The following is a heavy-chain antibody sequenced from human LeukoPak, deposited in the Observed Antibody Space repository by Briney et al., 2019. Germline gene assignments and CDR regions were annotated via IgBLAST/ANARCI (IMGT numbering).Heavy chain of an antibody. J-gene: IGHJ4*02. CDR1: GGTFSSYA. CDR2: IIPIFGTA. CDR3: AREEGSGSYFGEGY. Sequence: SVKVSCKASGGTFSSYAISWVRQAPGQGLEWMGGIIPIFGTANYAQKFQGRVTITADESTSTAYMELSSLRSEDTAVYYCAREEGSGSYFGEGYWGQGTLVTVSS. V-gene: IGHV1-69*13. D-gene: IGHD3-10*01.